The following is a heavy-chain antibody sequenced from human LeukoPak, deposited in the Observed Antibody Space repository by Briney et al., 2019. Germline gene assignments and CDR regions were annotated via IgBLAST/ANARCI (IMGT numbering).Heavy chain of an antibody. CDR1: GGSLSSGGYY. Sequence: TLFLTCTVSGGSLSSGGYYWSWIRQPPGRGLEWLGYIYHSGSTYYNPSLKSRVTISVDRSKNQFSLKLSSVTAADTAVYYCARVGVRGLKWLSDHAFDIWGQGTMVTVSS. CDR2: IYHSGST. D-gene: IGHD3-3*01. CDR3: ARVGVRGLKWLSDHAFDI. V-gene: IGHV4-30-2*01. J-gene: IGHJ3*02.